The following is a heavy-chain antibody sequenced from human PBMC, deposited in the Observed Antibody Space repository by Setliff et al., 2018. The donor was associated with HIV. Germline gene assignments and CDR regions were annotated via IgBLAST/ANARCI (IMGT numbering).Heavy chain of an antibody. J-gene: IGHJ4*02. Sequence: GGSLRLSCAASGFTFSSYGMHWVRQAPGKGLEWVAFIRCDGSNKYYTDSVKGRFTMSRDNSKNTLFLVLTSLRPEDTAVYYCAKQVSGYFDYWGQGALVTVSS. D-gene: IGHD3-10*01. V-gene: IGHV3-30*02. CDR2: IRCDGSNK. CDR1: GFTFSSYG. CDR3: AKQVSGYFDY.